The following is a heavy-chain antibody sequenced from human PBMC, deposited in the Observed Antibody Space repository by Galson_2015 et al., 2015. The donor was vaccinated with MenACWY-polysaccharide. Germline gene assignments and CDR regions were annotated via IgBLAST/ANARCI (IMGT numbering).Heavy chain of an antibody. CDR3: ARVEKYSGSFYILY. V-gene: IGHV4-38-2*01. D-gene: IGHD1-26*01. Sequence: ETLSLTCAVSGYSISSDYYWGWIRQPPGKGLEWIASIFHSGTTYYNPSLKSRVTISVDTSKNQFSLKLSSVTAADTTVYYCARVEKYSGSFYILYWGQGTLVTVSS. CDR2: IFHSGTT. CDR1: GYSISSDYY. J-gene: IGHJ4*02.